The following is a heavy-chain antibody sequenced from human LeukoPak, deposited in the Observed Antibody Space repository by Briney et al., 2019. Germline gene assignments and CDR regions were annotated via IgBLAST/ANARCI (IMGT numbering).Heavy chain of an antibody. Sequence: PGGSLRLSCAASGFTFSSYSMNWVRQAPGKGLEWVSYISSSSSTIYYADSVKGRFTISRDNAKNLLYLQMNSLRAEDTAVYYCARDPYYYGSGSYYKRAFDYWGQGTLVTVSS. CDR1: GFTFSSYS. CDR3: ARDPYYYGSGSYYKRAFDY. J-gene: IGHJ4*02. V-gene: IGHV3-48*04. CDR2: ISSSSSTI. D-gene: IGHD3-10*01.